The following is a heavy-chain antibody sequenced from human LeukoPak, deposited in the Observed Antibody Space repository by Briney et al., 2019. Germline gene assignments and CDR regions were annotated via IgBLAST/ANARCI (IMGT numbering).Heavy chain of an antibody. D-gene: IGHD4-11*01. V-gene: IGHV1-3*01. CDR3: ARGPTIVRSFYYYYGMDV. CDR1: GYTFTSYA. Sequence: ASVKVSCNASGYTFTSYAMHWVRQAPGQRLEWMGWINAGNGNTKYSQKFQGRVTITRDISASTAYMELSSLRSEDTAVYYCARGPTIVRSFYYYYGMDVWGQGTTVTVSS. CDR2: INAGNGNT. J-gene: IGHJ6*02.